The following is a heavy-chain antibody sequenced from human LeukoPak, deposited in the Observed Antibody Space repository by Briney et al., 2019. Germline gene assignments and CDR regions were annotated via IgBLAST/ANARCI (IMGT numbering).Heavy chain of an antibody. Sequence: SETLSLTCTVSGDSISSYYWSWIRQPPGKGLEWIGYIYYSGSTNYNPSLKSRVTISVDTSKNQFSLKLSSVTAADTAVYYCAREVRDYFDYWGQGTLVTVSS. D-gene: IGHD2-2*01. CDR3: AREVRDYFDY. V-gene: IGHV4-59*01. J-gene: IGHJ4*02. CDR1: GDSISSYY. CDR2: IYYSGST.